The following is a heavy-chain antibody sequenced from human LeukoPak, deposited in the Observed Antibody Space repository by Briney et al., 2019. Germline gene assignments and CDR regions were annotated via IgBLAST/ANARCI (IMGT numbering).Heavy chain of an antibody. CDR3: ARATITMVRGVIAWWYYYMDV. Sequence: SQTLSLTCAISGDSVSSNSAAWNWIRQSPSRGLEWLGRTYYRSKWYNDYAVSVKSRITINPDTSKNQFSLQLNSVTPEDTAVYYCARATITMVRGVIAWWYYYMDVWGKGTTVTISS. D-gene: IGHD3-10*01. V-gene: IGHV6-1*01. J-gene: IGHJ6*03. CDR2: TYYRSKWYN. CDR1: GDSVSSNSAA.